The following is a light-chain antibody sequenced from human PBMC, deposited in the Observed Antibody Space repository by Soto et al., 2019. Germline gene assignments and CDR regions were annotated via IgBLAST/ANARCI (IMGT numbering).Light chain of an antibody. V-gene: IGLV2-23*02. CDR3: CSYAGTSTHTV. CDR1: SSDVGIYKL. J-gene: IGLJ7*01. Sequence: QSVLTQPASVSGSPVQSITISCTGTSSDVGIYKLVSWYQQQPGKAPKLIISEVSKRPSGISDRFSGSKSGSTASLTISGLQAEDEADYYCCSYAGTSTHTVFGGGTQLTVL. CDR2: EVS.